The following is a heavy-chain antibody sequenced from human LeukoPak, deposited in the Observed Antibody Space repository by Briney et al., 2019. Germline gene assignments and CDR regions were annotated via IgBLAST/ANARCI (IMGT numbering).Heavy chain of an antibody. J-gene: IGHJ4*02. V-gene: IGHV3-7*04. CDR3: ARAYSYGTIDY. CDR1: GFTFSSYW. Sequence: GGSLRLSCAASGFTFSSYWMSWVRQAPGKGLEWVANIKQEGSEKYYVDSVKGRFTISRDNAKNSLYLQMNSLRAEDTAVYYCARAYSYGTIDYWGQGTLVTVSS. D-gene: IGHD5-18*01. CDR2: IKQEGSEK.